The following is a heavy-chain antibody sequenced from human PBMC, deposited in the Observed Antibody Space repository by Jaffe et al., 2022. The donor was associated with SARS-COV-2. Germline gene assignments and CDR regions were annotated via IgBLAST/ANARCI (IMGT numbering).Heavy chain of an antibody. Sequence: QVQLQESGPGLVKPSETLSLTCTVSGASITRYYWSWIRQSPGKGLEWIGYIFYTGRTKYNPSLKSRVTISADTSKNQFSLKLKSVTAADTAMYYCARDRETVAGNYYYYGLDVWGQGTTVTVSS. V-gene: IGHV4-59*01. CDR3: ARDRETVAGNYYYYGLDV. J-gene: IGHJ6*02. CDR2: IFYTGRT. D-gene: IGHD6-19*01. CDR1: GASITRYY.